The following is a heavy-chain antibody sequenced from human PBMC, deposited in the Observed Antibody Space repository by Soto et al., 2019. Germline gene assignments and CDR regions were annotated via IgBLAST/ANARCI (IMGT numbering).Heavy chain of an antibody. CDR2: INSDGSST. CDR1: GFTFSSNW. D-gene: IGHD2-15*01. CDR3: VRTSLVVAAATREDY. Sequence: EVQLVESGGGLVQPGESLRLSCAASGFTFSSNWRHWVRQAPGKGLVWVSRINSDGSSTSYAGSVKGRFTISRDNAKNTLYLQMNSLRAEDTAVYYCVRTSLVVAAATREDYWGQGTLVTVSS. J-gene: IGHJ4*02. V-gene: IGHV3-74*01.